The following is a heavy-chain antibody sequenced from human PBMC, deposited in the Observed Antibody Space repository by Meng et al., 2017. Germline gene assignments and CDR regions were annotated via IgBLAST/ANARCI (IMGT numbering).Heavy chain of an antibody. CDR2: IDSYNGTT. Sequence: VQLLVYGPEAKTAGAWAKASCHASGYTFTASGISWVHQAPGKGHAWMGWIDSYNGTTTYEQQPQGRVTMTTDKSTSTAYMELRSLRSDDTAVYYCARGGIAVAIDYWGQGTLVTVSS. V-gene: IGHV1-18*04. CDR3: ARGGIAVAIDY. CDR1: GYTFTASG. J-gene: IGHJ4*02. D-gene: IGHD6-19*01.